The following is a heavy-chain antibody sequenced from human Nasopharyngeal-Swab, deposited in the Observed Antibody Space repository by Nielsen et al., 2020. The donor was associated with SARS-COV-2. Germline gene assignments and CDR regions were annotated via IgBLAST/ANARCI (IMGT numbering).Heavy chain of an antibody. J-gene: IGHJ4*02. CDR2: ISWNSGSI. CDR3: AKLGSGSYPFDY. V-gene: IGHV3-9*01. CDR1: GFTFDDYA. Sequence: GESLKISCAASGFTFDDYAMHWVRQAPGKGLEWVSGISWNSGSIGYADSVKGRFTISRDNAKNSLYLQMNSLRAEDTALYYCAKLGSGSYPFDYWGQGTLVTVSS. D-gene: IGHD1-26*01.